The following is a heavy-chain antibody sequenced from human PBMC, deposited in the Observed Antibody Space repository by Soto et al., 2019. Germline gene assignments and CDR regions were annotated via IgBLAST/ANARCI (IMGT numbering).Heavy chain of an antibody. CDR2: ISAYNGNT. CDR1: GYTFTSYG. Sequence: QVQLVQSGAEVKKPGASVKVSCKASGYTFTSYGISWVRQAPGQGLEWMGWISAYNGNTNYAQKFQGRVTMTTDTPTSKAYRVLRSLRSDDTAVYYCAGSSGRPYDYYGMDVWGHGTTVTVSS. CDR3: AGSSGRPYDYYGMDV. V-gene: IGHV1-18*01. D-gene: IGHD3-22*01. J-gene: IGHJ6*02.